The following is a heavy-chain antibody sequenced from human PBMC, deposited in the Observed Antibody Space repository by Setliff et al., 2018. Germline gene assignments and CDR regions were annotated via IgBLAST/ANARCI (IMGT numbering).Heavy chain of an antibody. CDR2: IYHDGNP. J-gene: IGHJ4*02. Sequence: SETLSLTCAVSGVSVNSLTWWSWVRQTPGKGLEWIGFIYHDGNPKFNPSVNYNPSLXXXXTMXXXXXXXXXXXXXXSVXXXXXAVYYCTRGGERYHTANWGQGLLVTVSS. CDR3: XAVYYCTRGGERYHTAN. V-gene: IGHV4-4*02. CDR1: GVSVNSLTW. D-gene: IGHD3-10*01.